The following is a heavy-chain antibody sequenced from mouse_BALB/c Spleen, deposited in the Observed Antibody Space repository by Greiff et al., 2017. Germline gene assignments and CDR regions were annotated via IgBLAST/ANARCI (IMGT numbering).Heavy chain of an antibody. CDR2: IDPENGNT. D-gene: IGHD2-1*01. Sequence: EVKLVESGAELVRPGALVKLSCKASGFNIKDYYMHWVKQRPEQGLEWIGWIDPENGNTIYDPKFQGKASITADTSSNTAYLQLSSLTSEDTAVYYCAPYVNYGGFAYWGQGTLVTVSA. CDR3: APYVNYGGFAY. J-gene: IGHJ3*01. V-gene: IGHV14-1*02. CDR1: GFNIKDYY.